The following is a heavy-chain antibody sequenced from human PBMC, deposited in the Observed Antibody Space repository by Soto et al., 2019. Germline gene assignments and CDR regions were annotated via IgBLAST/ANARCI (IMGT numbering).Heavy chain of an antibody. V-gene: IGHV4-39*01. J-gene: IGHJ3*02. Sequence: QLQLQESGPGLVKPSETLSLTCTVSGGSISSSSYYWGWIRQPPGKGLEWIGSIYYSGSTYYNPSLKRRVTISVDTSKNQFSLKLSSVTAADTAVYYCARQTTIFGVVTYAFDIWGQGTMVTVSS. CDR1: GGSISSSSYY. CDR3: ARQTTIFGVVTYAFDI. D-gene: IGHD3-3*01. CDR2: IYYSGST.